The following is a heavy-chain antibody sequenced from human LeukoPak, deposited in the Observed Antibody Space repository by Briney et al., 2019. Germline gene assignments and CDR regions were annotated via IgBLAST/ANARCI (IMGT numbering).Heavy chain of an antibody. CDR2: ISSSSSYI. V-gene: IGHV3-21*01. D-gene: IGHD3-10*01. CDR3: ARGPPYYYGSGSYGGAFDI. Sequence: GGSLRLSCAASGFTFSSYSTNWVRQAPGKGLEWVSSISSSSSYIYYADSVKGRFTISRDNAKNSLYLQMNSLRAEDTAVYYCARGPPYYYGSGSYGGAFDIWGQGTMVTVSS. CDR1: GFTFSSYS. J-gene: IGHJ3*02.